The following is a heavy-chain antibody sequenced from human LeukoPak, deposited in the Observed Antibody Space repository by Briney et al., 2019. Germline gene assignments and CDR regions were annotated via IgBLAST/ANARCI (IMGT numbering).Heavy chain of an antibody. CDR3: AKDIARAADAPVDY. CDR2: ISWNSGSI. CDR1: GFTFDDYA. Sequence: PGGSLRLSCAASGFTFDDYAMHWVRQALGKGLEWVSGISWNSGSIGYADSVKGRFTISRDNAKNSLYLQMNSLRAEDTALYYCAKDIARAADAPVDYWGQGTLVTVSS. D-gene: IGHD6-13*01. J-gene: IGHJ4*02. V-gene: IGHV3-9*01.